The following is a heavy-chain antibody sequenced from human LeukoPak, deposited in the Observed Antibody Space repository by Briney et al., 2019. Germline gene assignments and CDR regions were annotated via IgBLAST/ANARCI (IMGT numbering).Heavy chain of an antibody. Sequence: GGSLRLSCAASGFTFSSYAMSWVRQAPGKGLEWVSGISGSGDNTYYADSAKGRFTISRDNSKNTLYVQVNSLGTEDTAAYYCAKGSYYDSSGSFYFDYWGQGTLVTVSS. J-gene: IGHJ4*02. CDR2: ISGSGDNT. CDR1: GFTFSSYA. V-gene: IGHV3-23*01. CDR3: AKGSYYDSSGSFYFDY. D-gene: IGHD3-22*01.